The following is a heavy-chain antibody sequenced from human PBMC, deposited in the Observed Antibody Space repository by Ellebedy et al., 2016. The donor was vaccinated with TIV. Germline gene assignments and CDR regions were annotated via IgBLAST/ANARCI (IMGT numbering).Heavy chain of an antibody. J-gene: IGHJ4*02. V-gene: IGHV3-33*01. CDR2: IWYDGSNK. D-gene: IGHD5-12*01. Sequence: GESLKISXAASGFTFSSYGMHWVRQAPGKGLEWVAVIWYDGSNKYYADSVKGRFTISRDNSKNTLYLQMNSLRAEDTAVYYCARGTFKVATIFDYWGQGTLVTVSS. CDR1: GFTFSSYG. CDR3: ARGTFKVATIFDY.